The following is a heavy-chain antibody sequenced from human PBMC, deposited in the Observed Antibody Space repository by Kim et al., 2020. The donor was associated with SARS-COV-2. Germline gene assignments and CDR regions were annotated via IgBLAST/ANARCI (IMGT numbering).Heavy chain of an antibody. CDR1: GFTFSNYA. CDR3: AKRITLVREVYNYYYGMDV. CDR2: ISGSGGST. V-gene: IGHV3-23*01. Sequence: GGSLRLSCAASGFTFSNYAINWVRQAPGKGLEWVSTISGSGGSTYYADSVKGRFTISRDNTKNTLSLQMTSLRAEDTAVYYCAKRITLVREVYNYYYGMDVWGERTTLTVS. D-gene: IGHD3-10*01. J-gene: IGHJ6*01.